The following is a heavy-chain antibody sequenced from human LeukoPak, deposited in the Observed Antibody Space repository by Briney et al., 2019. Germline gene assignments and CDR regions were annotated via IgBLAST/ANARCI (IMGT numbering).Heavy chain of an antibody. D-gene: IGHD4-17*01. CDR3: ARDSPGDYKGGGWFDP. J-gene: IGHJ5*02. V-gene: IGHV1-2*02. CDR1: GYTFTGYY. Sequence: ASVKVSCKASGYTFTGYYMHWVRQAPGQGLEWMGWINPNSGGTNYAQKFQGRVTMTRDTSISTAYMELSRLRSDDTAVYYCARDSPGDYKGGGWFDPWGQGTLVTVSS. CDR2: INPNSGGT.